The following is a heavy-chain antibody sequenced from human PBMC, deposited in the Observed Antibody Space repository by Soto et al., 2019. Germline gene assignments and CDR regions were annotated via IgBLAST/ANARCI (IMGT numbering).Heavy chain of an antibody. J-gene: IGHJ6*02. Sequence: EVQLVQSGAEVKKPGESLKISCKGSGYSFTSYWIGWVRQMPGKGLEWMGIIYPGDSDTRYSPSFQGQVTISADKSISTAYLQWSSLKASDTAMYYCARHGDIITTVVTPNIGNYYYYGMDVWGQGTTVTVSS. CDR1: GYSFTSYW. V-gene: IGHV5-51*01. D-gene: IGHD4-17*01. CDR2: IYPGDSDT. CDR3: ARHGDIITTVVTPNIGNYYYYGMDV.